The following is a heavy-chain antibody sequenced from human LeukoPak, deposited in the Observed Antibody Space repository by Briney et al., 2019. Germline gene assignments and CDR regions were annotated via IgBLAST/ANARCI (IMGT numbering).Heavy chain of an antibody. CDR1: GYSISSGYY. V-gene: IGHV4-38-2*02. CDR2: IYHSGST. J-gene: IGHJ5*02. D-gene: IGHD6-6*01. Sequence: SETLSLTCTVSGYSISSGYYWGWIRQPPGKGLEWIGSIYHSGSTYYNPSLKSRVTISVDTSKYQFSLKLSSVTAADTAVYYCARIAARPGWFDPWGQGTLVTVSS. CDR3: ARIAARPGWFDP.